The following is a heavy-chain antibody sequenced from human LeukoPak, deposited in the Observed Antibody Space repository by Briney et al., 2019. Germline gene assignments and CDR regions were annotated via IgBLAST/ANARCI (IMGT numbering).Heavy chain of an antibody. D-gene: IGHD3-3*01. CDR2: INPSGGTT. Sequence: ASVKVSCKASGHTVTSYHMLWGRQAPGQGLEWTGIINPSGGTTNYAQKCPGRGTMTTDMSTSTVYMELCSLRSEDPAMYYCAREAITIFGVVRTQRTYGHHRFDTWGQGTLVTVSS. CDR1: GHTVTSYH. CDR3: AREAITIFGVVRTQRTYGHHRFDT. V-gene: IGHV1-46*01. J-gene: IGHJ5*02.